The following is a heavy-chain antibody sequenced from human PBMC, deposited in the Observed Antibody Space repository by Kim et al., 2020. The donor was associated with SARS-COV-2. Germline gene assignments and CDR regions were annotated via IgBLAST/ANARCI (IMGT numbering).Heavy chain of an antibody. CDR1: GFTFSSYS. CDR3: ARTNYYGSGSSPWAFDI. V-gene: IGHV3-48*02. J-gene: IGHJ3*02. Sequence: GGSLRLSCAASGFTFSSYSMNWVRQAPGKGLEWVSYISSSSSTIYYADSVKGRFTISRDNAKNSLYLQMNSLRDEDTAVYYCARTNYYGSGSSPWAFDIWGQGTMVTVSS. D-gene: IGHD3-10*01. CDR2: ISSSSSTI.